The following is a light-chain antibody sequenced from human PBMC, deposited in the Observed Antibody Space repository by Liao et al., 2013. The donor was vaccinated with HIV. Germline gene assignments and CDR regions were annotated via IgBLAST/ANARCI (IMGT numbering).Light chain of an antibody. Sequence: SYELTQPPSVSVPPGKTASMTCGGNNIGSKSVNWYQQKPGQAPVLVIYYDTNRPSGIPARFSGSNSGNTATLTISRVEAGDEAEYYCQVWDSGSENYVFGTGTKVTVL. CDR1: NIGSKS. V-gene: IGLV3-21*04. CDR3: QVWDSGSENYV. CDR2: YDT. J-gene: IGLJ1*01.